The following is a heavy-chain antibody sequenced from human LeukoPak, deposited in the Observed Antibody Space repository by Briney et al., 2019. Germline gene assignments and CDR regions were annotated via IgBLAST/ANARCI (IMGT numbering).Heavy chain of an antibody. D-gene: IGHD6-13*01. J-gene: IGHJ4*02. CDR3: AREITAGGSDY. Sequence: GGSLRLSCAASGFTFSTYSMNWVRQAPGKGLEWVSSISSSSSYIYYADSVKGRFTISRDNAKNSLYLQMNSLRVEDTAVYYCAREITAGGSDYWGQGTLVTVSS. V-gene: IGHV3-21*01. CDR2: ISSSSSYI. CDR1: GFTFSTYS.